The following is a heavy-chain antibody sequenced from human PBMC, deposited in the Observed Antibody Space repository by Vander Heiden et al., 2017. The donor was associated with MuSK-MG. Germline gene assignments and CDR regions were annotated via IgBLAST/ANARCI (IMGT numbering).Heavy chain of an antibody. CDR2: IDWDDDK. Sequence: SWIRQPPGKALEWLALIDWDDDKYYSTSLKTRLTISKDTSKNQVVLTMTNMDPVDTATYYRARIIRGLAVAGTGDWFDPWGQGTLVTVSS. J-gene: IGHJ5*02. CDR3: ARIIRGLAVAGTGDWFDP. V-gene: IGHV2-70*01. D-gene: IGHD6-19*01.